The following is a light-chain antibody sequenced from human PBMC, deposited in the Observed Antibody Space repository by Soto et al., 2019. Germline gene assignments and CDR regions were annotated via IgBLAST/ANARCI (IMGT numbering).Light chain of an antibody. J-gene: IGLJ3*02. V-gene: IGLV2-14*01. CDR3: SSYTSSSTWV. CDR1: SNDIGIYYD. Sequence: QSVLTQPASVSGSPGQSITISCTGTSNDIGIYYDVSWFQHQPGKAPKLIIYEVTNRPSGVSDRFSGSKSDNMASLTISGRQAEDEADYYCSSYTSSSTWVFGGGTKLTVL. CDR2: EVT.